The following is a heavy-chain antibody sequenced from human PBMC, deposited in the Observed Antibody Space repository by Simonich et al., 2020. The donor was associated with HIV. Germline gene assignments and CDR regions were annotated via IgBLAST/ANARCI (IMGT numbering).Heavy chain of an antibody. CDR1: GGSFSGYY. J-gene: IGHJ4*02. D-gene: IGHD2-2*01. CDR3: ARGFYQRLYYFDY. V-gene: IGHV4-34*01. CDR2: INHSAST. Sequence: QVQLQQWGAGLLKPSETLSLTCAVYGGSFSGYYWSWIRQPPGKGLECIGEINHSASTNYNPSLKSRVTISVDTSKNQFSLKLSSVTAADTAVYYCARGFYQRLYYFDYWGQGTLVTVSS.